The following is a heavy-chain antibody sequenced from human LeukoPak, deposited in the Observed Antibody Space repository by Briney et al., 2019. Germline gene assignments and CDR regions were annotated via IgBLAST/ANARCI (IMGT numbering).Heavy chain of an antibody. D-gene: IGHD2-2*01. CDR2: IYYSGST. CDR1: GGSISSYY. J-gene: IGHJ2*01. V-gene: IGHV4-59*01. Sequence: SETLSPTCTVSGGSISSYYWSWIRQPPGKGLEWIGYIYYSGSTNYNPSLKSRGTISVDTSKNQFSLKLSSVTAADTAVYARDRQLLLYWYFDLWGRGTLVTVSS. CDR3: DRQLLLYWYFDL.